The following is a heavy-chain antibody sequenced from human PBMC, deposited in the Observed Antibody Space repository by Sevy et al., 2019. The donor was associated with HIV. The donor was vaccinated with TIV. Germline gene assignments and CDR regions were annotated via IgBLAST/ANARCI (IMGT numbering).Heavy chain of an antibody. J-gene: IGHJ1*01. CDR1: GFIFSNFA. CDR2: TSYHGSHK. Sequence: GESLKISCTVSGFIFSNFAMHWVRQAPGKGLGWVALTSYHGSHKYYADSVKGRFTVSRDNSRNILSLEMSSLTRDDTAVYYCARGENDDEFFHYWGQSTLVTVSS. D-gene: IGHD1-26*01. V-gene: IGHV3-30*04. CDR3: ARGENDDEFFHY.